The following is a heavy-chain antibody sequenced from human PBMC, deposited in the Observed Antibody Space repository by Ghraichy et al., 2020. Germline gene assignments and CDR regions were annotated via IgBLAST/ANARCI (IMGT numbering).Heavy chain of an antibody. V-gene: IGHV4-39*01. CDR2: IYYSGST. J-gene: IGHJ4*02. CDR1: GGSISSSSYY. CDR3: ARPLVRGARQLIVDY. Sequence: ESLNISCTVSGGSISSSSYYWGWIRQPPGKGLEWIGSIYYSGSTYYNPSLKSRVTISVDTSKNQFSLKLSSVTAADTAVYYCARPLVRGARQLIVDYWGQGTLVTVSS. D-gene: IGHD3-10*01.